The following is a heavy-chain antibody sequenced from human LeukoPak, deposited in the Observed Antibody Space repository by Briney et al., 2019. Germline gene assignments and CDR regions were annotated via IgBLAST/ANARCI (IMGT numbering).Heavy chain of an antibody. CDR1: GFTFSSYG. V-gene: IGHV3-30*18. J-gene: IGHJ4*02. CDR3: AKDRGSYYFDY. D-gene: IGHD3-10*01. Sequence: GGSLRLSCAASGFTFSSYGMHWVRQAPGKGLEWVAVISYDGSNKYYADSVKGRFTISRDNSKNTLYLQMNSLRAEDTAVYYCAKDRGSYYFDYWGQGTLVTVSS. CDR2: ISYDGSNK.